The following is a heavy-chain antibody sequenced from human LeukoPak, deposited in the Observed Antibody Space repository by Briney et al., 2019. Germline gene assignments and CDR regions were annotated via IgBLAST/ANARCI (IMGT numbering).Heavy chain of an antibody. D-gene: IGHD2-15*01. V-gene: IGHV3-21*04. CDR2: ITSSSSYK. CDR1: GFTFSSYS. Sequence: GGSLRLSCAASGFTFSSYSMNWVRQAPGKGLEWVSSITSSSSYKYYADSVKGRFTISRDNGKNSLFLQMNSLRAEDTAVYYCARYCSGGSCYRGYYYGLDVWGQGTTVTVSS. CDR3: ARYCSGGSCYRGYYYGLDV. J-gene: IGHJ6*02.